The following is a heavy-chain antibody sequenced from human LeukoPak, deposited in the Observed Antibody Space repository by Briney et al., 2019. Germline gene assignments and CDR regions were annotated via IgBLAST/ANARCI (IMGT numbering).Heavy chain of an antibody. D-gene: IGHD3-10*01. CDR1: GGSFSGYY. CDR2: INHSEST. CDR3: ARLWFGELAFDY. J-gene: IGHJ4*02. V-gene: IGHV4-34*01. Sequence: SETLSLTCAVYGGSFSGYYWSWIRQPPGKGLEWIGEINHSESTNYNPSLKSRVTISVDTSKNQFSLKLSSVTAADTAVYYCARLWFGELAFDYWGQGTLVTVSS.